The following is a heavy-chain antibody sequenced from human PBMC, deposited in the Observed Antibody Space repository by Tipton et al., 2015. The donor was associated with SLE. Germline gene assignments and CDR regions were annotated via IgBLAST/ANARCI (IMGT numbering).Heavy chain of an antibody. CDR1: GFTFATYN. J-gene: IGHJ6*02. CDR2: ISARADYI. V-gene: IGHV3-21*03. Sequence: SLRLSCEASGFTFATYNMNWVRQAPGKGLEWVSCISARADYIYYADSVQGRFVISRDNAKNSPHLQMDSLKVEDTGVYYCARVDYGDYGMDVWGQGTTVIVSS. CDR3: ARVDYGDYGMDV. D-gene: IGHD4-17*01.